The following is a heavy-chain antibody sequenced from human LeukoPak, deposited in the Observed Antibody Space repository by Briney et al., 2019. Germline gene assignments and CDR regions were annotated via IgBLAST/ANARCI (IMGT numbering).Heavy chain of an antibody. CDR1: GGSFSGYY. CDR2: MNHSGST. J-gene: IGHJ5*02. D-gene: IGHD6-13*01. V-gene: IGHV4-34*01. CDR3: ARGKRGQQLVRNNWFDP. Sequence: SETLSLTCAVYGGSFSGYYWSWIRQPPGKGLEWVGEMNHSGSTNYNPSLKSRVTISVDTSKNQLPLKLSSVTAADTAVYYCARGKRGQQLVRNNWFDPWGQGTLVTVSS.